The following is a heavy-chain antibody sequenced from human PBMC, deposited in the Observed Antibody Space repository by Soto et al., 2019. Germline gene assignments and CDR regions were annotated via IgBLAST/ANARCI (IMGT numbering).Heavy chain of an antibody. CDR2: VSSNSAYV. CDR1: GFTFRSFT. CDR3: TRDASRDSGARGWFDP. Sequence: GGSLRLSCAASGFTFRSFTMNWVRQAPGKGLEWVSTVSSNSAYVYYTDALRGRFTISRDNAKNSLHLQMNSRRAEDTAVYYCTRDASRDSGARGWFDPWGPGSVVTGSA. V-gene: IGHV3-21*01. D-gene: IGHD6-25*01. J-gene: IGHJ5*02.